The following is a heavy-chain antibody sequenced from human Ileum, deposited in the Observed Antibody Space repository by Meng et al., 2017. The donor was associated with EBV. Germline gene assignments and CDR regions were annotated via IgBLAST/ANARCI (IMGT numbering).Heavy chain of an antibody. J-gene: IGHJ4*02. Sequence: QPVAVGGCLFTAGASLGLSCAASEFTFSNYYMNWIRQAPGKGLEWVSFISSTGSTTYYADSVKGRFTVSRDNAKNSLFLQMHSLRAEDTAVYYCVYSSSFHWGQGTLVTVSS. CDR2: ISSTGSTT. CDR3: VYSSSFH. D-gene: IGHD6-13*01. V-gene: IGHV3-11*01. CDR1: EFTFSNYY.